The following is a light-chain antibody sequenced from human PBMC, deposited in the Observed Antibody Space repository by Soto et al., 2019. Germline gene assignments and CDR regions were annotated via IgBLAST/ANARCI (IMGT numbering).Light chain of an antibody. J-gene: IGKJ2*01. Sequence: EIVLTQSPGTLSLSPGERATLSCRASQSVSSSYLAWYQQKPGQAPRLLIYGASSSATGIPDRFSGSRSGTDFTLTISRLEPEDFAVYYCQQYGSSPYTFGQGTKLEIK. CDR3: QQYGSSPYT. CDR2: GAS. V-gene: IGKV3-20*01. CDR1: QSVSSSY.